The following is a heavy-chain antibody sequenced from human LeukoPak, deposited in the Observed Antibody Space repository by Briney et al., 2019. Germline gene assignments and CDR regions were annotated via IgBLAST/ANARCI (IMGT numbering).Heavy chain of an antibody. J-gene: IGHJ3*02. CDR3: AREVVPAATDAFDI. Sequence: ASVKVSCKASGYTFTSYGISWVRQAPGQGLECMGWISAYNGNTNYAQKLQGRVTMTTDTSTSTAYMELRSLRSDDTAVYYCAREVVPAATDAFDIWGQGTMVTVSS. CDR1: GYTFTSYG. CDR2: ISAYNGNT. V-gene: IGHV1-18*01. D-gene: IGHD2-2*01.